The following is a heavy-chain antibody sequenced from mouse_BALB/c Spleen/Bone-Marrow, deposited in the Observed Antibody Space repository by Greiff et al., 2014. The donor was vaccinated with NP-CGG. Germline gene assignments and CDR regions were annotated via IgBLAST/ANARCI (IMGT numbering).Heavy chain of an antibody. J-gene: IGHJ3*01. CDR1: GYSITRDYA. V-gene: IGHV3-2*02. D-gene: IGHD2-4*01. CDR2: ISYSGST. Sequence: ESGPGLVKPSQSLSLTCIVTGYSITRDYAWIWIRQFPGNKLEWMGYISYSGSTTYNPSLESRIFITRDTSKNQFFLQLNSVTTEDTATYYCARSSSYDYDVGFAYWGQGTLVTVSA. CDR3: ARSSSYDYDVGFAY.